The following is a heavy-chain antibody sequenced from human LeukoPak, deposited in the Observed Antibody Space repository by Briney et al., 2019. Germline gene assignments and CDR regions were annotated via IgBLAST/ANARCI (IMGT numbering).Heavy chain of an antibody. CDR1: GFTFSSYS. V-gene: IGHV3-21*01. D-gene: IGHD2-21*01. CDR3: VRVDHSLGNTYFDY. J-gene: IGHJ4*02. Sequence: GGSLRLSSTVSGFTFSSYSLNWVRQAPGKGLEWVSSISSSSSFMYYADSVKGRFTISRDNAKNALYLQMNSLRAEDTAVYYCVRVDHSLGNTYFDYRGQGTLVIVSS. CDR2: ISSSSSFM.